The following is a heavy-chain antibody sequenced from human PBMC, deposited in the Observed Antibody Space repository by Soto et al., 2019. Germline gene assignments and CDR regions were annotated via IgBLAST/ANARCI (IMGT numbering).Heavy chain of an antibody. V-gene: IGHV4-34*01. J-gene: IGHJ6*02. CDR1: VGSFSVYY. D-gene: IGHD3-16*01. CDR2: INHSGST. CDR3: ARDTSRGPYYYYGMDV. Sequence: SETLSVTCAFYVGSFSVYYWSWIRQPPGKGLESIGEINHSGSTNYNPSLKSRVTISVDTSKNQFSLKLSSVTAADTAVYYCARDTSRGPYYYYGMDVWGQGTTVTVSS.